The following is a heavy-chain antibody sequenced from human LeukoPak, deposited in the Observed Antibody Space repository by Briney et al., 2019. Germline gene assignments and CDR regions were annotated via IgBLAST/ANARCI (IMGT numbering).Heavy chain of an antibody. CDR2: IYHSGST. D-gene: IGHD2-8*01. J-gene: IGHJ4*02. Sequence: PSGTLSLTCAVSGGSISSSNWWSWVRQPPGKGLEWIGEIYHSGSTNYNPSLKSRVTISVDTSKNQFSLKLSSVTAADTAVYYCARVRYCFNGVCDITSPDKYYFDYWGQGTLVTVSS. CDR1: GGSISSSNW. V-gene: IGHV4-4*02. CDR3: ARVRYCFNGVCDITSPDKYYFDY.